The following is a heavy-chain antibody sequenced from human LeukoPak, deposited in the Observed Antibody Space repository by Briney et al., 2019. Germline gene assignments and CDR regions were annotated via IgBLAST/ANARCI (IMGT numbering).Heavy chain of an antibody. CDR2: MNPNSGNT. V-gene: IGHV1-8*01. D-gene: IGHD6-19*01. CDR1: GYTFTSYD. CDR3: ARGAGTLTPPDY. J-gene: IGHJ4*02. Sequence: ASVKVSCKASGYTFTSYDINWVRQATGQGLEWMGWMNPNSGNTGYAQKFQGRVTMTRDTSISTAYMELSRLRSDDTAVYYCARGAGTLTPPDYWGRGTLVTVSS.